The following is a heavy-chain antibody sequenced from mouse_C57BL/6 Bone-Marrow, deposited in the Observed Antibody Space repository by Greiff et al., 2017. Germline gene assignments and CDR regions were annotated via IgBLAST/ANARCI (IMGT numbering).Heavy chain of an antibody. CDR1: GYAFTNYL. CDR3: ARRALRPGAMDY. J-gene: IGHJ4*01. Sequence: QVQLKQSGAELVRPGTSVKVSCKASGYAFTNYLIEWVKQRPGQGLEWIGVINPGSGGTNYNEKFKGKATLTADKSSSTAYMQLSSLTSEDSAVYFCARRALRPGAMDYWGQGTSVTVSS. CDR2: INPGSGGT. D-gene: IGHD3-1*01. V-gene: IGHV1-54*01.